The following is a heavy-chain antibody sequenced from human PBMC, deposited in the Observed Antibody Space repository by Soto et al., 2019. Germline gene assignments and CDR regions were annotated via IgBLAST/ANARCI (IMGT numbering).Heavy chain of an antibody. D-gene: IGHD3-3*01. J-gene: IGHJ6*02. CDR2: ISSSSSYI. CDR1: GFTFSSYS. V-gene: IGHV3-21*01. CDR3: ARDVAIFSYYYYYYGMDV. Sequence: EVQLVESGGGLVKPGGSLRLSCAASGFTFSSYSMNWVRQAPGKGLEWVSSISSSSSYIYYADSVKGRFTISRDNAKNSLYLQMNSLRVEDTAVYYCARDVAIFSYYYYYYGMDVWGQGTTVTVSS.